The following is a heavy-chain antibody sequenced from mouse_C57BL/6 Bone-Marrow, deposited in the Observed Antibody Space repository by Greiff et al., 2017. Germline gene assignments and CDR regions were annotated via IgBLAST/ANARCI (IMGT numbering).Heavy chain of an antibody. CDR3: ARSARPLFAY. CDR2: IHPNSGST. V-gene: IGHV1-64*01. D-gene: IGHD1-2*01. J-gene: IGHJ3*01. CDR1: GYTFTSYW. Sequence: VQLQQPGAELVKPGASVKLSCKASGYTFTSYWMHWVKQRPGQGLEWIGMIHPNSGSTNYNEKFKSKATLTVDKSSSTDYMQLSSLTSEDSAVYYCARSARPLFAYWGQGTLVTVSA.